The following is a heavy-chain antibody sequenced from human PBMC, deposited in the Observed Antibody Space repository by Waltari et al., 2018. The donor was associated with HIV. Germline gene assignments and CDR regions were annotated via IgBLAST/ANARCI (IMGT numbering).Heavy chain of an antibody. CDR1: GYVFTAYY. J-gene: IGHJ4*02. CDR2: INLNSGDT. D-gene: IGHD3-22*01. V-gene: IGHV1-2*06. CDR3: ARDSYYYDSSGFFPDF. Sequence: QVQLVQSGAEVKKPGASVKVSCNASGYVFTAYYMHWVRQAPGQGLEWMGRINLNSGDTNYGQKFQGRVTMTRDTSISTAYMELSRLRSDDTAVYYCARDSYYYDSSGFFPDFWGQGTLVTVSS.